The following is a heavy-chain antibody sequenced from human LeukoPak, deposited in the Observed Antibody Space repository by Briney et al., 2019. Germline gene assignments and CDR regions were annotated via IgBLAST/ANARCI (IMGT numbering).Heavy chain of an antibody. J-gene: IGHJ4*02. CDR1: GFTFSSYG. D-gene: IGHD5-24*01. CDR2: IWYDGSNK. V-gene: IGHV3-33*06. CDR3: AKDEGRDGYTYPDY. Sequence: GGSLRLSCAASGFTFSSYGMHWVRQAPGKGLEWVAVIWYDGSNKYYADSVKGRFTISRDNSKNTLYLQMNSLRAEDTAVYYCAKDEGRDGYTYPDYRGQGTLVTVSS.